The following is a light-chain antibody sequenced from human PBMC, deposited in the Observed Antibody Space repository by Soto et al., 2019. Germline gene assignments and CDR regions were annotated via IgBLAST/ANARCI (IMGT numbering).Light chain of an antibody. Sequence: DIPMTQSPSSLSASVGDRVIITCRAGESVSRYLNWHHQRPGKAPKVLILAAWDLQSGVPSRFSGSGSGTDFTLTINNLQPEDFGTYYCQQIFRIPPTFGGGTKVE. V-gene: IGKV1-39*01. CDR2: AAW. CDR3: QQIFRIPPT. CDR1: ESVSRY. J-gene: IGKJ4*01.